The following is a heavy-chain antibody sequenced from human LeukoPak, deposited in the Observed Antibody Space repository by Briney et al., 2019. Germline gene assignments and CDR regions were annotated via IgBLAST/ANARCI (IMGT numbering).Heavy chain of an antibody. CDR3: AKDLYDSSGYYLYFDY. CDR1: GFTFSTYG. CDR2: ISGSGGST. Sequence: GALRLSCAASGFTFSTYGMTWVRQAPGKGLEWVSAISGSGGSTYYADSVKGRFTISRDNSKNTLYLQMNSLRAEDTAVYYCAKDLYDSSGYYLYFDYWGQGTLVTVSS. V-gene: IGHV3-23*01. D-gene: IGHD3-22*01. J-gene: IGHJ4*02.